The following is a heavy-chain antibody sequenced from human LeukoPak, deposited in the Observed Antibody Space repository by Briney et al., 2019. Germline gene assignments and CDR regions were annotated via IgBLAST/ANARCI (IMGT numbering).Heavy chain of an antibody. D-gene: IGHD6-19*01. CDR2: TYYRSKWYN. V-gene: IGHV6-1*01. CDR1: GDSVSSNSAA. Sequence: SQTLSLTCAISGDSVSSNSAAWNWIRQSPSRGLEWLGRTYYRSKWYNDYAVKGRITINPDTSKNQFSLQLNSVTPEDTAVYYCARGSGWYNWFDPWGQGTLVTVSS. CDR3: ARGSGWYNWFDP. J-gene: IGHJ5*02.